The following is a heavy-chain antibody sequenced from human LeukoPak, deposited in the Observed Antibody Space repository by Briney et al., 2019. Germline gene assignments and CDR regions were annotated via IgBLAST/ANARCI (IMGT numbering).Heavy chain of an antibody. Sequence: GGSLRLSCAASGFTFSSYWMHWVRQAPGKGLVWVSRIKSDGSTNYADSVRGRFTISRDNAKNTVSLQMNSLRAEDTGVYYCARAPSEIGGYYPEYFRHWGQGTLVTVSS. J-gene: IGHJ1*01. V-gene: IGHV3-74*01. CDR1: GFTFSSYW. CDR2: IKSDGST. D-gene: IGHD3-22*01. CDR3: ARAPSEIGGYYPEYFRH.